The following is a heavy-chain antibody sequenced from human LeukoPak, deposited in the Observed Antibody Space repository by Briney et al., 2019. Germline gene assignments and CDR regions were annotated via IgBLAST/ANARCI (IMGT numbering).Heavy chain of an antibody. CDR3: TRLGVDSSGYYETFDY. CDR2: IRSKANSYAT. CDR1: GFTFSSYN. J-gene: IGHJ4*02. V-gene: IGHV3-73*01. Sequence: GGSLRLSCAASGFTFSSYNMNWVRQASGKGLEWVGRIRSKANSYATAYAASVKGRFTISRDDSKNTAYLQMNSLKTEDTAVYYCTRLGVDSSGYYETFDYWGQGTLVTVSS. D-gene: IGHD3-22*01.